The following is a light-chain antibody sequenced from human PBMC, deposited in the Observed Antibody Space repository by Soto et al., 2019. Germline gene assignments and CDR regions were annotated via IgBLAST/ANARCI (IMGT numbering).Light chain of an antibody. V-gene: IGKV3-20*01. Sequence: EIVLTQSPGTLSLSPGERATLSCRASQSVSSSYLAWYQQKPGQAPRILIYGASSRATGIPDRFSGSGSGTDFTLTISRLEPEDFAVYYCQQYGSSPSLTFGGGTKVDNK. CDR2: GAS. J-gene: IGKJ4*01. CDR3: QQYGSSPSLT. CDR1: QSVSSSY.